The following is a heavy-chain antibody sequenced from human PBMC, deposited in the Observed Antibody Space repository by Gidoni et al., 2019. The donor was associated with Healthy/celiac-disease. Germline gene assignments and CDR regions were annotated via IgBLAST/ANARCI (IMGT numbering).Heavy chain of an antibody. J-gene: IGHJ4*02. Sequence: QVQLQESGPGLVKPSGALSLTCAVSGGSIRSINGWMWVRQPPGKGLEWIGEIYHSGSTNYNPSLKSRVTISVDKSKNQFSLKLSSVTAADTAVYYCARGPQGCSSTSCSWGTWGLDYWGQGTLVTVSS. CDR3: ARGPQGCSSTSCSWGTWGLDY. D-gene: IGHD2-2*01. CDR1: GGSIRSING. CDR2: IYHSGST. V-gene: IGHV4-4*02.